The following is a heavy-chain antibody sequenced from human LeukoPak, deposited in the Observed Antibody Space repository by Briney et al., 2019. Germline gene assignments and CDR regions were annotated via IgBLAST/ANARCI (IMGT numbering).Heavy chain of an antibody. Sequence: GGSLRLSCEASGFTFGSFAMSWVRQAPGKGLEWVSGISGSGHYTYYADSVKGRFTISRDNSKNTLYIEMNSLRAEDTALYFCAKDGSWGDYQFYFYMDVWGKGTTVTVSS. V-gene: IGHV3-23*01. CDR3: AKDGSWGDYQFYFYMDV. D-gene: IGHD2-2*01. J-gene: IGHJ6*03. CDR1: GFTFGSFA. CDR2: ISGSGHYT.